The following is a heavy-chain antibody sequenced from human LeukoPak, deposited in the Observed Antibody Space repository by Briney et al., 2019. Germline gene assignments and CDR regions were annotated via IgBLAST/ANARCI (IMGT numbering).Heavy chain of an antibody. CDR3: ARVSDQRDY. J-gene: IGHJ4*02. CDR1: GFTFSSYA. D-gene: IGHD3-10*01. CDR2: ISYDGNNK. Sequence: GGSLRLSCAASGFTFSSYAMHWVRQAPGKGLEWVAVISYDGNNKYYADSVKGRFTISRDNSKNTLYLQMNSLRPEDTAVYYCARVSDQRDYWGQGTLVTVSS. V-gene: IGHV3-30-3*01.